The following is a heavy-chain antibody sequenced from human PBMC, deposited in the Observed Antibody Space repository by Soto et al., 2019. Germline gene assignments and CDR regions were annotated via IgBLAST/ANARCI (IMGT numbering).Heavy chain of an antibody. D-gene: IGHD3-10*01. CDR1: GGSISSYY. J-gene: IGHJ5*02. V-gene: IGHV4-59*01. CDR2: IYYSGST. CDR3: ARDYLGLRPTISTRKYNWFDP. Sequence: SETLSLTCTVSGGSISSYYWSWIRQPPWKGLEWIGYIYYSGSTNYNPSLKSRVTISVDTSKNQFSLKLSSVTAEDTAVYYCARDYLGLRPTISTRKYNWFDPWGQGTLVTVSS.